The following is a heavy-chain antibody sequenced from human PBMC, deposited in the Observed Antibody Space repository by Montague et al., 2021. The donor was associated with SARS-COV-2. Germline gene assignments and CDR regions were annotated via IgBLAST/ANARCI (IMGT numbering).Heavy chain of an antibody. CDR3: ARDDIVLQGVTKGMDV. J-gene: IGHJ6*02. Sequence: SETLSLTCTVSGGSISSGNYYWGWIRQPPGKGLEWIGNMYYSGSTYYNPSLKSRVTISIDTSKNQFSLKLSSVTAADTAVYYCARDDIVLQGVTKGMDVWGQGTTVTVSS. CDR2: MYYSGST. CDR1: GGSISSGNYY. V-gene: IGHV4-39*07. D-gene: IGHD3-10*01.